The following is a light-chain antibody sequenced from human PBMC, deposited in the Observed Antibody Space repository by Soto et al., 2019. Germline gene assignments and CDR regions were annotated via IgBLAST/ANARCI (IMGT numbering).Light chain of an antibody. CDR1: SSNLGSNF. CDR2: RNN. CDR3: VAWDDSLSGVV. J-gene: IGLJ3*02. V-gene: IGLV1-47*01. Sequence: QSVLTQPPSASGTPGQRVTISCSGSSSNLGSNFVFWYQQLPGAAPKLLISRNNERPSGVPARFSGSKSGTSASLAISGLRSEDEADYHCVAWDDSLSGVVFGGGTKLTVL.